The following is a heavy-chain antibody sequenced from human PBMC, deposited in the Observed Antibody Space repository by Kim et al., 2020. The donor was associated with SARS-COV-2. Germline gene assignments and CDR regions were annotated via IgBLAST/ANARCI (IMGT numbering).Heavy chain of an antibody. CDR2: IKSKAHGGTT. D-gene: IGHD2-21*01. CDR3: TTGSYGVQC. CDR1: GFTFSNAW. J-gene: IGHJ4*02. Sequence: GGSLRLSCAASGFTFSNAWMSWVRQAPGKGLEWVGRIKSKAHGGTTDYAAPVKGRVTISRDDSKNTLYLQINSLKTEDTAVYYCTTGSYGVQCWGQGALVTVSS. V-gene: IGHV3-15*01.